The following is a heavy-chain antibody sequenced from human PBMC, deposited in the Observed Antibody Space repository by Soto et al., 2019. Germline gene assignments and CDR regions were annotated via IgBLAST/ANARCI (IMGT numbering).Heavy chain of an antibody. J-gene: IGHJ4*02. CDR1: GGSISSYY. V-gene: IGHV4-59*01. CDR2: IYYSGST. CDR3: ARVKYDWYFDY. D-gene: IGHD1-20*01. Sequence: PSETLSLTCTVSGGSISSYYWSWIRQPPGKGLEWIGYIYYSGSTNYNPSLKSRVTISVDTSKNQFSLKLSSVTAADTAVYYCARVKYDWYFDYWGQGNLVTVSS.